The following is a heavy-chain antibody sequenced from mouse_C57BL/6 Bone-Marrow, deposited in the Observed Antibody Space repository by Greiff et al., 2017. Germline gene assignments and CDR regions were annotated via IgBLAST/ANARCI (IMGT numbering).Heavy chain of an antibody. D-gene: IGHD1-1*01. CDR2: INPSNGGT. CDR3: ARRLLRYYFDY. J-gene: IGHJ2*01. Sequence: QVQLQQPGTELVKPGASVKLSCKASGYTFTSYWMHWVKQRPGQGLEWIGNINPSNGGTNYNEKFKGKATLTVDKSSSTAYLQLSSLTSEDSAVLYYARRLLRYYFDYGGQGTTLTVS. CDR1: GYTFTSYW. V-gene: IGHV1-53*01.